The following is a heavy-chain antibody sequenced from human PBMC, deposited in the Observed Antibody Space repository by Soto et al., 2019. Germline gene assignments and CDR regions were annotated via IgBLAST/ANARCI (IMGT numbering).Heavy chain of an antibody. CDR2: IIPNLGIT. Sequence: SVKVSCKASGGAFSSYTISWVRQAPGQGLEWMGRIIPNLGITNYAQKFQGRVTMTADKSTSTAYMELRSLRSDDTAVYYCAREVVRVAGTRWFDPWGQGTLVTVSS. CDR1: GGAFSSYT. CDR3: AREVVRVAGTRWFDP. J-gene: IGHJ5*02. V-gene: IGHV1-69*04. D-gene: IGHD6-19*01.